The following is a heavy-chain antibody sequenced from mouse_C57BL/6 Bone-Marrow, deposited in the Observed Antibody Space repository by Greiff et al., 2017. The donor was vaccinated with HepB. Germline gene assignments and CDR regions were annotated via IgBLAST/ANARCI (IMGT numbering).Heavy chain of an antibody. CDR1: GYTFTSYG. Sequence: VMLVESGAELARPGASVKLSCKASGYTFTSYGISWVKQRTGQGLEWIGEIYPRSGNTYYNEKFKGKATLTADKSSSTAYMELRSLTSEDSAVYFCARRTTVVATDFDVWGTGTTVTVSS. CDR2: IYPRSGNT. D-gene: IGHD1-1*01. J-gene: IGHJ1*03. CDR3: ARRTTVVATDFDV. V-gene: IGHV1-81*01.